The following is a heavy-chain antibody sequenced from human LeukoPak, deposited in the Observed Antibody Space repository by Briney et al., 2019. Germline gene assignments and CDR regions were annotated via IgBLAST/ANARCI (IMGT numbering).Heavy chain of an antibody. Sequence: ASVKVSCKASGYTFTSYGISWVRQAPGQGLEWMGWISAYNGNTNYAQKLQGRVTMTTDTSTSTAYMELRSLRSDDTAVYYCARDWVGGVTRYYYYYMDVWGKGTTVTVSS. V-gene: IGHV1-18*01. D-gene: IGHD4-17*01. CDR1: GYTFTSYG. CDR2: ISAYNGNT. J-gene: IGHJ6*03. CDR3: ARDWVGGVTRYYYYYMDV.